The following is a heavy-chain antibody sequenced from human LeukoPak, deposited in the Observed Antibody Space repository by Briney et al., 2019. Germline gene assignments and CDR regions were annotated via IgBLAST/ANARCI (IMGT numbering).Heavy chain of an antibody. CDR2: IYTSGST. V-gene: IGHV4-61*02. CDR3: ARPLAGWQQLIGGLDY. Sequence: SQTLSLTCTVSGGSINSGSYYWSWIRQPAGKGLEWIGRIYTSGSTNYNPSLKSRVTISVDTSKNQFSLKLNSVTAADTAVYYCARPLAGWQQLIGGLDYWGQGTLVTVSS. D-gene: IGHD2-15*01. CDR1: GGSINSGSYY. J-gene: IGHJ4*02.